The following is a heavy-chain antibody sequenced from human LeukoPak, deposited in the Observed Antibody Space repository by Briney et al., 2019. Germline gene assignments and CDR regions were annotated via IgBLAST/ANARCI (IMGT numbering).Heavy chain of an antibody. CDR2: INPNSGGT. CDR3: ARKEGYSYGNHIDY. D-gene: IGHD5-18*01. V-gene: IGHV1-2*02. J-gene: IGHJ4*02. CDR1: GYTFTGYY. Sequence: GASVKVSCKASGYTFTGYYMHWVRQAPGQGLEWMGWINPNSGGTNYAQKFQGRVTMTRDTSISTAYMELSRLRSDDTAVYYCARKEGYSYGNHIDYWGQGTLVTVPS.